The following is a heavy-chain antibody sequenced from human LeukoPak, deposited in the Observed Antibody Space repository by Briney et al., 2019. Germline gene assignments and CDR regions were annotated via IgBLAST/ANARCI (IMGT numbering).Heavy chain of an antibody. CDR1: GFTFSSYA. Sequence: GGSLRLSCAASGFTFSSYAMYWVRQAPGKGLEWVGRIKSKTDGGTAEHATPVKGRFTISRDDSKNTLYLQMNSLKTEDTAVYYCTTEALGWLQFGYWGQGTLVTVSS. D-gene: IGHD5-24*01. V-gene: IGHV3-15*01. J-gene: IGHJ4*02. CDR2: IKSKTDGGTA. CDR3: TTEALGWLQFGY.